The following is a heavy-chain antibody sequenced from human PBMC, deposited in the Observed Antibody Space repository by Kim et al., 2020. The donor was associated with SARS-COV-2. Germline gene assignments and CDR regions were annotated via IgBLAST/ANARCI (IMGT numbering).Heavy chain of an antibody. D-gene: IGHD4-17*01. J-gene: IGHJ4*02. CDR3: ARGYGDYGAPFDA. Sequence: AYKFQCRVTITADKSTSTAYMELSSLRSEDTAVYYCARGYGDYGAPFDAWGQATLVTVSS. V-gene: IGHV1-69*04.